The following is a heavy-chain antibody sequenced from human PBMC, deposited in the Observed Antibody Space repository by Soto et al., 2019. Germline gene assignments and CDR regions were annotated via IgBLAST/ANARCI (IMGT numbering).Heavy chain of an antibody. D-gene: IGHD2-2*02. CDR3: ARAEKYQLLYYYYGMDV. CDR2: INSDGSST. V-gene: IGHV3-74*01. J-gene: IGHJ6*02. CDR1: GFTFSSYW. Sequence: GGSLRLSCAASGFTFSSYWMHWVRQAPGKGLVWVSRINSDGSSTSYADSLKCRFTISRDNAKNTLYLQMNSLRAEDTAVYYCARAEKYQLLYYYYGMDVWGQGTTVTVSS.